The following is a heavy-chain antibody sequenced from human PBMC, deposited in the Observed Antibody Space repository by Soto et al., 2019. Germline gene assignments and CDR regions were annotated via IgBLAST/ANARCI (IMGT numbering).Heavy chain of an antibody. CDR1: GCTFSSYA. V-gene: IGHV3-23*01. Sequence: PGGSLRLSCAASGCTFSSYARSCVRQAQGKGLEWVSAISGSGGSTYYADSVKGRFTISRDNSKNTLYLQMNSLRAEDTAVYYCAKDAGYDVGYYGMDVCGQGTTVTVSS. J-gene: IGHJ6*02. CDR3: AKDAGYDVGYYGMDV. CDR2: ISGSGGST. D-gene: IGHD3-3*01.